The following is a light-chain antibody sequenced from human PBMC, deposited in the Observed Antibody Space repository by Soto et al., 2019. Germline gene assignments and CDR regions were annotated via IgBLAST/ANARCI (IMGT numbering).Light chain of an antibody. Sequence: QSALTQPASVSGSPGQSITISCTGTSNDVGDYNYVSWYQQHPGKAPRLMIYDVRDRPSGISTRFSGSKSGNTASLTISGVQADDEADYYCTSFTSSRGLIFGGETKVTVL. CDR1: SNDVGDYNY. V-gene: IGLV2-14*03. J-gene: IGLJ2*01. CDR3: TSFTSSRGLI. CDR2: DVR.